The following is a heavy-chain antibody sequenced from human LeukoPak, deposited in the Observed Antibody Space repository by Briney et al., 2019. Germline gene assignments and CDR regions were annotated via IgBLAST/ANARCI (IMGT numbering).Heavy chain of an antibody. D-gene: IGHD2-15*01. J-gene: IGHJ5*02. CDR1: GFTFDDYG. CDR2: INWNGGST. Sequence: GGSLRLSCAASGFTFDDYGMSWVRQAPGKGLEWVSGINWNGGSTGYADSVKGRFTISRDNAKNSLYLQMNSLRAEDTALYYCAKGNGYCSGGSCYFWFDPWGQGTLVTVSS. V-gene: IGHV3-20*04. CDR3: AKGNGYCSGGSCYFWFDP.